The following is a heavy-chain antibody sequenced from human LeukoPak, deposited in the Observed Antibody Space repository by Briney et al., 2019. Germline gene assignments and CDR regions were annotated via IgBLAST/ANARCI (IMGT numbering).Heavy chain of an antibody. J-gene: IGHJ4*02. D-gene: IGHD3-22*01. CDR2: VSSSGTT. V-gene: IGHV4-4*07. CDR1: GASISSYF. Sequence: PSETLSLTCTVSGASISSYFWHWIRHPAGKGLEWIGRVSSSGTTNYNPSLKSRVTISVDTSKNQFSLKLSSVTAADTAVYYCARLGYYDSSGYYDYWGQGTLVTVSS. CDR3: ARLGYYDSSGYYDY.